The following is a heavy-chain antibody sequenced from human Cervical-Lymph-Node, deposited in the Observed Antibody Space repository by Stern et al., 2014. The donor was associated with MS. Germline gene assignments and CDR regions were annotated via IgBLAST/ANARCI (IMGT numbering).Heavy chain of an antibody. Sequence: QLVESGPEVKKPGTSVKVSCKASGFTFTSSAVQWVRQARGQRLEWIGWIVVGIGNTNYAQKFQERVTITRDMSTSTAYMELSSLRSEDTAVYYCAAINDYYDSSGYDAFDIWGQGTMVTVSS. CDR3: AAINDYYDSSGYDAFDI. V-gene: IGHV1-58*01. CDR1: GFTFTSSA. CDR2: IVVGIGNT. J-gene: IGHJ3*02. D-gene: IGHD3-22*01.